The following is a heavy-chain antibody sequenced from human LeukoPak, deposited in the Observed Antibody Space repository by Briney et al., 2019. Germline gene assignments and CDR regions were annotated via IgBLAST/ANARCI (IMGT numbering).Heavy chain of an antibody. CDR1: GFTFNNYW. Sequence: GGSLRLSCEASGFTFNNYWMSWVRQAPGKGLEWVANIRYDGSEKYYVDSVKGRFTVSRDNAKNSLYLQMNSLRAEDTAVYYCARDPVGARFDWFDPWGQGTLVTVSS. J-gene: IGHJ5*02. D-gene: IGHD1-26*01. CDR2: IRYDGSEK. CDR3: ARDPVGARFDWFDP. V-gene: IGHV3-7*01.